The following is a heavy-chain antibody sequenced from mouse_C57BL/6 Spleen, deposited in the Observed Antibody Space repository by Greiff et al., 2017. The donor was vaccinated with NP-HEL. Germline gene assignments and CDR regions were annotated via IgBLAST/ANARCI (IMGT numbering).Heavy chain of an antibody. V-gene: IGHV10-1*01. CDR1: GFSFNTYA. CDR2: IRSKSNNYAT. J-gene: IGHJ2*01. CDR3: VRQDGYYFDY. D-gene: IGHD2-3*01. Sequence: GGGLVQPKGSLKLSCAASGFSFNTYAMNWVRQAPGKGLEWVARIRSKSNNYATYYADSVKDRFTISRDDSESMLYLQMNNLKTEDTAMYYCVRQDGYYFDYWGQGTTLTVSS.